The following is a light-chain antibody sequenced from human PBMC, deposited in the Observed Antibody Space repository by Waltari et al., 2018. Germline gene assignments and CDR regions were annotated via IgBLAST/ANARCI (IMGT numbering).Light chain of an antibody. CDR1: QSISTW. Sequence: DIQMTQSPSTLSASVGDRVNITCRASQSISTWLAWYQQKPGKAPKLLVYKASLLESGVPLRFSGSGSGTEFTLTISGLQPDDSATYYCQQFHNSWTFGQGTKVEIK. V-gene: IGKV1-5*03. CDR3: QQFHNSWT. CDR2: KAS. J-gene: IGKJ1*01.